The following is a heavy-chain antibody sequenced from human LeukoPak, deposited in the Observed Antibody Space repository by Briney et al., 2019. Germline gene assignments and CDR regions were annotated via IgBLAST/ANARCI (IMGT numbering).Heavy chain of an antibody. CDR3: ASLGTLRS. CDR1: GGSVSSSSYY. V-gene: IGHV4-39*01. J-gene: IGHJ5*02. D-gene: IGHD7-27*01. CDR2: ISHSGTN. Sequence: SQTLSLTCSVSGGSVSSSSYYWGWIRQPPGKGLEWIGGISHSGTNYNNPSLKSRVSISIHTSKNQFSVKLTSVTAADTAIYYCASLGTLRSWGQGTLVTVSS.